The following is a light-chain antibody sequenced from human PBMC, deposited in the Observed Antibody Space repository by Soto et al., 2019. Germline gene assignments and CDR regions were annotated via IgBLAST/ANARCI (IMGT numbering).Light chain of an antibody. J-gene: IGLJ1*01. CDR2: DVT. V-gene: IGLV2-23*02. CDR3: CSYAGSSTVYV. CDR1: SSDVGTYNL. Sequence: LTQPASVSVSPGQSITISCTGTSSDVGTYNLVSWYQHHPGKAPKLMIYDVTKRPSGVSNRFSGSKSGNTASLTISGLQAEDEADYYCCSYAGSSTVYVFGTGTKVTVL.